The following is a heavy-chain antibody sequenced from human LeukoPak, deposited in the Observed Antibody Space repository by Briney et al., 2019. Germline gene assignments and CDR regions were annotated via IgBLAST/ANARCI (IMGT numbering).Heavy chain of an antibody. CDR2: IKKDGSEK. Sequence: GESLRLSCAASGFTFSDYWMSWVRQAPGKGLEWVANIKKDGSEKHYVDSVKGRFTISRDNAKNSLYLQMSSLRAEDTAVFYCARYYYGSGTSFDPWGQGTLVTVSS. V-gene: IGHV3-7*01. CDR1: GFTFSDYW. D-gene: IGHD3-10*01. CDR3: ARYYYGSGTSFDP. J-gene: IGHJ5*02.